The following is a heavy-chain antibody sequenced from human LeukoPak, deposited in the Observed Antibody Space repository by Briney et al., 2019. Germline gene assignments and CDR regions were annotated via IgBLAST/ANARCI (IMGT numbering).Heavy chain of an antibody. D-gene: IGHD3-16*01. V-gene: IGHV3-13*01. CDR2: LGSAGDT. CDR1: GFIFNNYD. J-gene: IGHJ4*02. Sequence: GGSLRLSCAASGFIFNNYDMHWVRQVPGKGLKWVSALGSAGDTYYPDSVRGRFTISKETAKNSLYLQMTSLRDEDTAVYYCVRGRRSYGFDHWGQGTLVTVSS. CDR3: VRGRRSYGFDH.